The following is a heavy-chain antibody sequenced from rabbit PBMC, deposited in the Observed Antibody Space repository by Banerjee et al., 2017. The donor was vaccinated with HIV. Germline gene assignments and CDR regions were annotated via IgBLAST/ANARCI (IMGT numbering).Heavy chain of an antibody. CDR1: GFDLSSYYY. CDR3: ARYDRYAGYGDDWTFNW. J-gene: IGHJ4*01. Sequence: QSLEESGGDLVKPGASLTLTCTASGFDLSSYYYMCWVRQAPGKGLEWIGCIYTGDGSTYYASWVNGRFTISKTSSTTVTLQMTSLTAADTATYFCARYDRYAGYGDDWTFNWWGQGTLVTVS. V-gene: IGHV1S40*01. D-gene: IGHD6-1*01. CDR2: IYTGDGST.